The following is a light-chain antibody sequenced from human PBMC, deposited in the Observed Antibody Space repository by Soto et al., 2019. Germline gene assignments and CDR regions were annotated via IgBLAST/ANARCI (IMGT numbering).Light chain of an antibody. CDR1: QSVSSSR. V-gene: IGKV3-20*01. Sequence: ENVLTQSPGTLSLFPGERATLSCRASQSVSSSRLAWYQQKPGQAPRPLIYGASNRPTGIPERFSGSGSGKDFTLTISRLEPEVFAVYYCQLYVISPLTFGGGTKVEIK. J-gene: IGKJ4*01. CDR3: QLYVISPLT. CDR2: GAS.